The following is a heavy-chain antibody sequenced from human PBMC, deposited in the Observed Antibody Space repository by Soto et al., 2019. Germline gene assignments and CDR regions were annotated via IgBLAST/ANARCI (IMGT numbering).Heavy chain of an antibody. CDR1: GDSISNSRFY. CDR3: ARHGGYCSSTSCYGPDNWFDP. J-gene: IGHJ5*02. Sequence: PSETLSLTCSVSGDSISNSRFYWAWIRQPPGEGLEWIGSIYYSGSTYYNPSLKSRVTISVDTSKNQFSLKLSSVTAADTAVYYCARHGGYCSSTSCYGPDNWFDPWGQGTLVTVS. D-gene: IGHD2-2*01. CDR2: IYYSGST. V-gene: IGHV4-39*01.